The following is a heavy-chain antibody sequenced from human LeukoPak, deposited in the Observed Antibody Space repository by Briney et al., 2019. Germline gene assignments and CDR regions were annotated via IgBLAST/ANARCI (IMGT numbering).Heavy chain of an antibody. CDR1: GGSFSGYY. CDR2: INHSGIT. D-gene: IGHD3-10*01. Sequence: SETQSLTCAVYGGSFSGYYWSWIRQPPGKGLEWIGEINHSGITNDNPSLKSRVTISVDTSKNQFSLKLSSVTAADTAVYYCARLKGCRGNYYGSGSYYKCYYFDYWGQGTLVTVSS. J-gene: IGHJ4*02. V-gene: IGHV4-34*01. CDR3: ARLKGCRGNYYGSGSYYKCYYFDY.